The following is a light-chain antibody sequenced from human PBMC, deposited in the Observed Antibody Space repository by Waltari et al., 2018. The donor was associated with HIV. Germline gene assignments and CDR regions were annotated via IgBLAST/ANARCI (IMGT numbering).Light chain of an antibody. Sequence: DIQMTQSPSSLSASVGDRITITCRASQAIKNDLGWYQQKPGRAPTRLIYAASTLHTGVPARFRGSGAGRVFALSIDGLLPEDSASYFCLQYNAFPRTFGQGT. CDR2: AAS. J-gene: IGKJ1*01. CDR3: LQYNAFPRT. CDR1: QAIKND. V-gene: IGKV1-17*01.